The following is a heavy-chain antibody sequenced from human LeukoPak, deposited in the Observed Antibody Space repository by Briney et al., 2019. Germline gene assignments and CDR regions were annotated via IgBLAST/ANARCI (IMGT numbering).Heavy chain of an antibody. J-gene: IGHJ4*02. CDR3: ARGGSFWSGYYSPPYYFDY. CDR2: IKQDGSEK. D-gene: IGHD3-3*01. CDR1: GFTFSSYW. V-gene: IGHV3-7*01. Sequence: GGSLRLSCAASGFTFSSYWMSWVRQAPGKGLEWVANIKQDGSEKYYVDSVKGRFTISRDNAKNSLYLQMNSLRAEDTAVYYCARGGSFWSGYYSPPYYFDYWGQGTLVTVSS.